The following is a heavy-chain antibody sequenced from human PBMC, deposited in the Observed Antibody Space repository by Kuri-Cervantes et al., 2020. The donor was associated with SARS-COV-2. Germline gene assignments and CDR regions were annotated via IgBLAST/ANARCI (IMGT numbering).Heavy chain of an antibody. CDR3: VRDRGYCDGGGCYSTGFSFDY. CDR2: ISSGSDYI. J-gene: IGHJ4*02. CDR1: GFTFRSYG. Sequence: GESLKISCVASGFTFRSYGVTWVRQAPGRGLEWVSSISSGSDYIYYADSVKGRFSVSRDNAENSLSLQMNSLTAGDTAVYYCVRDRGYCDGGGCYSTGFSFDYWGQGALVTVSS. V-gene: IGHV3-21*01. D-gene: IGHD2-15*01.